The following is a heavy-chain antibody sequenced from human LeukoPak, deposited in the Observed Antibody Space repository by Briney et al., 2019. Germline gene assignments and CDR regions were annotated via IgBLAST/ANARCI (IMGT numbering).Heavy chain of an antibody. Sequence: ASVKVSCKASGYTFTSYDINWVRQATGQGLEWMGWMNPNSGNTNYAQKLQGRVTMTTDTSTSTAYMELRSLRSDDTAVYYSARDIFARLTGYCPSNWFDPWGQGTLVTVSS. CDR3: ARDIFARLTGYCPSNWFDP. CDR1: GYTFTSYD. CDR2: MNPNSGNT. D-gene: IGHD3-9*01. V-gene: IGHV1-18*01. J-gene: IGHJ5*02.